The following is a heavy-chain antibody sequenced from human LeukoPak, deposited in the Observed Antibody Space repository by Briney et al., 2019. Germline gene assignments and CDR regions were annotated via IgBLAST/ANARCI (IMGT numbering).Heavy chain of an antibody. Sequence: ASVKVSCKASGYTFTGYYMHWVRQAPGQGLEWMGRINPNSGGTNYAQKFQGRVTMTRDTSISTAYMELSRLSSDDMAVYYCARAEIYYDSSGYYFYWGQGTLVTVSS. CDR2: INPNSGGT. J-gene: IGHJ4*02. V-gene: IGHV1-2*06. CDR3: ARAEIYYDSSGYYFY. CDR1: GYTFTGYY. D-gene: IGHD3-22*01.